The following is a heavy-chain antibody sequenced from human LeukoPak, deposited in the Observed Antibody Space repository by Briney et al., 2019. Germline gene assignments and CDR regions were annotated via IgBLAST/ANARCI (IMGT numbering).Heavy chain of an antibody. CDR3: ARLFYPNFGGYSYGFAYYYDSSGYYYFDY. V-gene: IGHV4-39*01. Sequence: SETLSLTCIVSGDSIRSSNYSWGWIRQPPGKGLEWIGNIYYSGSTYYNPSLKSRVTISVGTSKNQFSLKLSSVTAADTAVYYCARLFYPNFGGYSYGFAYYYDSSGYYYFDYWGQGTLVTVSS. CDR1: GDSIRSSNYS. J-gene: IGHJ4*02. D-gene: IGHD3-22*01. CDR2: IYYSGST.